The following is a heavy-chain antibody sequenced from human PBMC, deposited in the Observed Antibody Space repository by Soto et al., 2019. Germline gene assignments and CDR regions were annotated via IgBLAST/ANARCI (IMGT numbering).Heavy chain of an antibody. J-gene: IGHJ6*02. Sequence: PGESLKISCQGSGYSFTSYWISWVRQMPGKGLEWMGRIDPSDSYTNYSPSFQGHVTISADKSISTAYLQWSSLKASDTAMYYCARYYYDSYGMDVWGQGTTVTVSS. CDR2: IDPSDSYT. CDR1: GYSFTSYW. CDR3: ARYYYDSYGMDV. V-gene: IGHV5-10-1*01. D-gene: IGHD3-22*01.